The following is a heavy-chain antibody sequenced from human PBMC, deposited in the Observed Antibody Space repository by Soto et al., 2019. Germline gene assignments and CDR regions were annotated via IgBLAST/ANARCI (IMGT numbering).Heavy chain of an antibody. CDR3: VRDIR. V-gene: IGHV3-74*01. J-gene: IGHJ4*02. Sequence: EVQLVESGGGLVQPGGSLRLSCAASGFTFRSSWMYWVRQTPGKGPVWVSCINGDGSVIYYADSEKGRFTISRDNARDTLYLQMNSLTTEDSAVDDCVRDIRWGQGTLVSVSS. CDR2: INGDGSVI. CDR1: GFTFRSSW.